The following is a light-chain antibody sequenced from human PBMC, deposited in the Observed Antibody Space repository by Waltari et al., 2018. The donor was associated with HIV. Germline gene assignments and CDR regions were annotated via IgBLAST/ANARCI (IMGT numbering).Light chain of an antibody. V-gene: IGLV1-51*02. CDR3: GTWDTSLSAVV. J-gene: IGLJ3*02. Sequence: QSVLTPPPSVSAAPGQKVSNPCSGSPSHIGDNSLSWVQQFPGTAPKLLIYQDDKRPSGIPDRFTGFKSGTSATLVITGLQTGDEAVYYCGTWDTSLSAVVFGGGTNLTVL. CDR1: PSHIGDNS. CDR2: QDD.